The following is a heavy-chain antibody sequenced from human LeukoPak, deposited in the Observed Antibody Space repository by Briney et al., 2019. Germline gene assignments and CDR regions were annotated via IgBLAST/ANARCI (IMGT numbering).Heavy chain of an antibody. V-gene: IGHV4-59*08. J-gene: IGHJ4*02. D-gene: IGHD2-21*01. CDR2: IFYTGDS. Sequence: KPSETLSLTCTVSGVSSSSSCWSWIRQPPGKGLEWIGYIFYTGDSNHNPSFKSRVSISLDTSKDQISLKLSSVTAADTAVYYCARHRFASPLDSWGQGTLVTVSS. CDR3: ARHRFASPLDS. CDR1: GVSSSSSC.